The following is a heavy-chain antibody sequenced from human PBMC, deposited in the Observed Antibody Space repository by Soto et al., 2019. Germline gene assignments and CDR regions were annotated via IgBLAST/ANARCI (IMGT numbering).Heavy chain of an antibody. J-gene: IGHJ5*02. Sequence: ASVKVSCKASGYIFTGYYMHWVRQAPGQGLEWVGWINPNSGGTNYAQKFQGRVTMTRDTSISTAYMELSRLRSDDTAVYYCARAGTMVRGVIYWFDPWGQGXLVTVYS. CDR1: GYIFTGYY. CDR3: ARAGTMVRGVIYWFDP. V-gene: IGHV1-2*02. CDR2: INPNSGGT. D-gene: IGHD3-10*01.